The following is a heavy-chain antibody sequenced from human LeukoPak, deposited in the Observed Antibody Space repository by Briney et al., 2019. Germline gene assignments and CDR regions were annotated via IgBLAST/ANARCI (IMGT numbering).Heavy chain of an antibody. V-gene: IGHV4-4*02. CDR2: IDHSGST. CDR1: GGSIINSNW. CDR3: ARHYGP. D-gene: IGHD3-16*01. J-gene: IGHJ5*02. Sequence: PSETLSLTCAVSGGSIINSNWWSWVRQPPGKGLEWIGEIDHSGSTSYNPSLKSRVTISVDTSKNQFSLKLNSVTAADTAVYYCARHYGPWGQGTLVTVSS.